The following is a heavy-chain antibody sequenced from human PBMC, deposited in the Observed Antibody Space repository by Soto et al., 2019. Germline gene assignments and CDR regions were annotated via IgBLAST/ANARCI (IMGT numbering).Heavy chain of an antibody. V-gene: IGHV3-23*01. CDR1: GFTFSNYA. J-gene: IGHJ4*02. Sequence: EVLLLDSGGGLVQPGGSLRLSCAASGFTFSNYAMTWVRQAPGKGPEWISTVNNGGGGTYYADSVKGCFTISRDNSKNTLYLQVSSLRAEDTAVYYCAKERLGRGIDYWGQGILVTVSS. CDR3: AKERLGRGIDY. CDR2: VNNGGGGT. D-gene: IGHD3-10*01.